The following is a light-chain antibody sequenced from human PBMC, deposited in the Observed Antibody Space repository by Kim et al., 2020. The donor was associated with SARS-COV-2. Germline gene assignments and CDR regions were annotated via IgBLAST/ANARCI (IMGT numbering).Light chain of an antibody. CDR2: GAS. J-gene: IGKJ5*01. CDR1: QSVNND. V-gene: IGKV3-15*01. Sequence: EILMTQSPATLSVSPGERANVSCRASQSVNNDLAWYQQKPGQAPRLLIYGASSRATDIPARFSGSGSGTEFTLTISSLQSEDSAVYYCQQHNSRPLTFGQGTRLEIK. CDR3: QQHNSRPLT.